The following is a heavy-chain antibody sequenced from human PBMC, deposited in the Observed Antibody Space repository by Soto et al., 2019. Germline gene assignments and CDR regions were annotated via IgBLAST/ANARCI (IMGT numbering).Heavy chain of an antibody. V-gene: IGHV2-26*01. CDR2: IDSSGEK. J-gene: IGHJ5*02. Sequence: QVTLKESGPVLVKPTETLTLRCTVSGLSITDSEMGVSWIRQPPGQPLEWLAHIDSSGEKSYRTFLKSRLAISKDTSKSQIVLTMTNMDPADTATYYCARRHLAVAVSPWFDPWGQGSPVTVYS. D-gene: IGHD6-19*01. CDR1: GLSITDSEMG. CDR3: ARRHLAVAVSPWFDP.